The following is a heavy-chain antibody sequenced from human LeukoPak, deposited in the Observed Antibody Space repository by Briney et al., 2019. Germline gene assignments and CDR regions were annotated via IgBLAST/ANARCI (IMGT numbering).Heavy chain of an antibody. CDR1: GFTFSSYA. Sequence: GGSLRLSCAASGFTFSSYAMNWVRQAPGKGLEWVSSISGSSSYILYADSVKGRFTISRDNARNSLYLQMNGLRAEDTAVYFCARGTGYTSNWYSPEPFDVWGQGTMVTVSS. V-gene: IGHV3-21*01. D-gene: IGHD6-13*01. CDR2: ISGSSSYI. J-gene: IGHJ3*01. CDR3: ARGTGYTSNWYSPEPFDV.